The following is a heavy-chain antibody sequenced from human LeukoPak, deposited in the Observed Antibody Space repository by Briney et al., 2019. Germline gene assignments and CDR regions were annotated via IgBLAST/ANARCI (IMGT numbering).Heavy chain of an antibody. V-gene: IGHV4-39*01. CDR2: IYYSGST. J-gene: IGHJ4*02. CDR3: ARPRPDYGGNPSFAGPFDY. D-gene: IGHD4-23*01. Sequence: SETLSLTCAVYGGSLSSYYWGWIRQPPGKGLEWIGSIYYSGSTYYNPSLKSRVTISVDTSKNQFSLKPSSVTAADTAVYYCARPRPDYGGNPSFAGPFDYWGQGTLVTVSS. CDR1: GGSLSSYY.